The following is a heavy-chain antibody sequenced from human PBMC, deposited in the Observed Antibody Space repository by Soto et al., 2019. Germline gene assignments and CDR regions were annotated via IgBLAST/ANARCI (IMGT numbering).Heavy chain of an antibody. CDR2: ISYDGSNK. D-gene: IGHD2-15*01. Sequence: QVQLVESGGGVVQPGRSLRLSCAASGFTFSSYGMHWVRQAPGKGLEWVAVISYDGSNKYYADSVKGRFTISRDNSKNTLYLQMNSLRAEDTAVYYCAKDRGDVVVGTWFDPWGQGTLVTVSS. V-gene: IGHV3-30*18. CDR1: GFTFSSYG. CDR3: AKDRGDVVVGTWFDP. J-gene: IGHJ5*02.